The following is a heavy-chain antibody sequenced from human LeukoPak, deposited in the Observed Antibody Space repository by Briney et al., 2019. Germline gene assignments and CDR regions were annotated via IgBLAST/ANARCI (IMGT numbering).Heavy chain of an antibody. CDR3: ARPNYGDYIFGFDY. D-gene: IGHD4-17*01. Sequence: SETLSLTCTVSGGSVSRSSYYWGWIRQPPGKGLEWIGSIYYSGNTYYNPSLKSRVSISVDTSKNQFSLKMSSVTAADTAIYYCARPNYGDYIFGFDYWGQGILVTVSS. J-gene: IGHJ4*02. CDR1: GGSVSRSSYY. CDR2: IYYSGNT. V-gene: IGHV4-39*01.